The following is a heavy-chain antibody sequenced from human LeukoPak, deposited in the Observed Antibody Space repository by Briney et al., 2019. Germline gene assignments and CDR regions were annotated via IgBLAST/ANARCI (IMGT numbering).Heavy chain of an antibody. CDR1: GGSISSYY. CDR3: AREGTDQYYYYYMDV. CDR2: IYYSGST. D-gene: IGHD3-10*01. V-gene: IGHV4-59*01. Sequence: PSETLSLTCTVSGGSISSYYWSWIRQPPGKGLEWIGYIYYSGSTNYSPSLKSRVTISLDTSKNQFSLKLSSVTAADTAVYYCAREGTDQYYYYYMDVWGKGTTVTVSS. J-gene: IGHJ6*03.